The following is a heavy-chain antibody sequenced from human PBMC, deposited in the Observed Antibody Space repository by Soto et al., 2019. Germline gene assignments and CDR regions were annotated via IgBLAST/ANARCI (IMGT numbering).Heavy chain of an antibody. D-gene: IGHD1-1*01. CDR1: GYAFTTYG. V-gene: IGHV1-18*01. CDR3: ARGRYGDY. Sequence: QVHLVQSGAEVKKPGASVKVSCKGSGYAFTTYGITWVRQAPGQGLEWMGWISAHNGNTNYAQKLQGRVTVTRDTSTSTAYRELRSLRSDDTAVYYCARGRYGDYWGQGALVNVSS. J-gene: IGHJ4*02. CDR2: ISAHNGNT.